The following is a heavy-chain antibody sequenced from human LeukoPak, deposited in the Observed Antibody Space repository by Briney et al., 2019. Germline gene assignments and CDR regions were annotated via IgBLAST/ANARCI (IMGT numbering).Heavy chain of an antibody. CDR2: IYHSGST. V-gene: IGHV4-39*07. CDR1: GGSISSSSYY. J-gene: IGHJ3*02. CDR3: ARDRVGADAFDI. D-gene: IGHD1-26*01. Sequence: YPSETLSLTCTVSGGSISSSSYYWGWIRQPPGKGLEWIGSIYHSGSTNYNPSLKSRVTISVDKSKNQFSLKLSSVTAADTAVYYCARDRVGADAFDIWGQGTMVTVSS.